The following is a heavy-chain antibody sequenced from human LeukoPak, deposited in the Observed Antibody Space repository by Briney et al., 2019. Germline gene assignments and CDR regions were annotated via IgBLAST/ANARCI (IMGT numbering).Heavy chain of an antibody. V-gene: IGHV3-33*01. CDR2: IGSDGNKK. CDR1: GFTFSSYA. Sequence: GGSLRLSCTASGFTFSSYAMHWVRQAPGKGLEWVALIGSDGNKKYYADSVKGRFSISRDNSNNTLYLQMNSLGVEDTAVYYCARGRYSSSWKDYWGQGTLVTVSS. D-gene: IGHD6-13*01. CDR3: ARGRYSSSWKDY. J-gene: IGHJ4*02.